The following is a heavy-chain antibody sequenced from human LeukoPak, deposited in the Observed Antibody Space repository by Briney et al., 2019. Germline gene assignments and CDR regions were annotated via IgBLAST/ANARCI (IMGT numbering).Heavy chain of an antibody. Sequence: SVKVSCKASGGTFSSYAISWVRQAPGQGLEWMGGIIPIFGTANYAQKFQGRVTITADESTSTAYMELSSVTAADTAVYYCARRKGVRYQLPFDYWGQGTLVTVSS. CDR2: IIPIFGTA. D-gene: IGHD2-2*01. V-gene: IGHV1-69*13. CDR3: ARRKGVRYQLPFDY. CDR1: GGTFSSYA. J-gene: IGHJ4*02.